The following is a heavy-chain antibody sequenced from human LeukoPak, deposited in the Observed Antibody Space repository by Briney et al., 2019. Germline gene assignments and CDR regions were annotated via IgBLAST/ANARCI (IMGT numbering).Heavy chain of an antibody. D-gene: IGHD2-2*02. CDR1: GYTFTSYG. CDR3: ARYCSSTSCYRAIDY. V-gene: IGHV1-18*03. Sequence: ASVKVSCKASGYTFTSYGISWVRQAPGQGLEWMGWISAYNGNTNYAQKLQGRVTMTTDTSTSTAYMELRSLRSDDMAVYYCARYCSSTSCYRAIDYWGQGTLVTVSS. J-gene: IGHJ4*02. CDR2: ISAYNGNT.